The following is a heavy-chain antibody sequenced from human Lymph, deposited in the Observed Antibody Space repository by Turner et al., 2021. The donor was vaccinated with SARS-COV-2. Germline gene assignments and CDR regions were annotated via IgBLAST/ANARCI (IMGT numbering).Heavy chain of an antibody. CDR1: GFIVSSNY. CDR2: IYSGGST. CDR3: ARVLPYGDYFDY. D-gene: IGHD4-17*01. Sequence: EVQLVESGGGLIQPGGSLTPSCAASGFIVSSNYMSWVRQAPGKGLEWVSLIYSGGSTYYADSVKGRFTISRDNSKNTLYLQMNSLRAEDTAVYYCARVLPYGDYFDYWGQGTLVTVSS. V-gene: IGHV3-53*01. J-gene: IGHJ4*02.